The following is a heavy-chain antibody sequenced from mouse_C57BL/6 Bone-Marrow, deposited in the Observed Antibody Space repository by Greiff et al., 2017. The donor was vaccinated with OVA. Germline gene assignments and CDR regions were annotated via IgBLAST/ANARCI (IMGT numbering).Heavy chain of an antibody. CDR2: IYPGSGST. CDR3: AREGLRRNYIDY. CDR1: GYTFTSYW. V-gene: IGHV1-55*01. Sequence: QVQLQQPGAELVKPGASVKMSCKASGYTFTSYWITWVKQRPGQGLEWIGDIYPGSGSTNYNEKFKSKATLTVDTSSSTAYMQLSSLTSEDSAVYDGAREGLRRNYIDYWGQGTTLTVSA. J-gene: IGHJ2*01. D-gene: IGHD3-2*02.